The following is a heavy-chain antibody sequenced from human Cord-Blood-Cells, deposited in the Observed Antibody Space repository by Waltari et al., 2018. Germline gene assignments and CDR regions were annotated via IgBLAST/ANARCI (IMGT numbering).Heavy chain of an antibody. V-gene: IGHV3-30-3*01. J-gene: IGHJ3*02. D-gene: IGHD7-27*01. CDR1: GFTFSRHA. Sequence: QVQLVESGGGVVQPGRSLRLHCAGSGFTFSRHAMHWVRQAPGKGLEWVAVISYDGSNKYYADSVKGRFTISRDNSKNTLYLQMNSLRAEDTAVYYCARVLLTDDAFDIWGQGTMVTVSS. CDR2: ISYDGSNK. CDR3: ARVLLTDDAFDI.